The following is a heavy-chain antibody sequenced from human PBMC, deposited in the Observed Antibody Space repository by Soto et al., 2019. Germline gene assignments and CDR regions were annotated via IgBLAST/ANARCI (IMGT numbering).Heavy chain of an antibody. CDR2: ISSSGSTI. CDR1: GFTFSDYY. CDR3: AISIRKLGYCSGGSCYPTAE. Sequence: GGSLRLSCAASGFTFSDYYMSWIHQAPGKGLEWVSYISSSGSTIYYADSVKGRFTISRDNAKNSLYLQMNSLRAEDTAVYYCAISIRKLGYCSGGSCYPTAEGGQGTLVTVSS. D-gene: IGHD2-15*01. J-gene: IGHJ4*02. V-gene: IGHV3-11*01.